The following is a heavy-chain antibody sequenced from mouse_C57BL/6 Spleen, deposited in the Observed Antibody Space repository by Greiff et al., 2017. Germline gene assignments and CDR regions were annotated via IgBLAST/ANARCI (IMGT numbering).Heavy chain of an antibody. Sequence: QVQLQQPGAELVRPGSSVKLSCKASGYTFTSYWMHWVKQRPIQGLEWIGNIDPSDSETPYNQKFKDKATLTVDKSSSTAYMQLSSLTSEDSAVYYCARSDGSSFDYWGQGTTLTVSS. J-gene: IGHJ2*01. D-gene: IGHD1-1*01. V-gene: IGHV1-52*01. CDR2: IDPSDSET. CDR1: GYTFTSYW. CDR3: ARSDGSSFDY.